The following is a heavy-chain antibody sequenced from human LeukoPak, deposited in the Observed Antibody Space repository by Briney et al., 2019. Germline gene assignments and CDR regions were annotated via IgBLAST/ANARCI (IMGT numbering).Heavy chain of an antibody. CDR3: AKCVLTSYYYYGMDV. J-gene: IGHJ6*02. Sequence: GGSLRLSCAASGFTFSSYAMSWVRQAPAKGLEWVSAISGSGGSTYYADSVKGRFTISRDNSKNTLYLQMNSLRAEDTAVYYCAKCVLTSYYYYGMDVWGQGTTVTVSS. CDR1: GFTFSSYA. V-gene: IGHV3-23*01. CDR2: ISGSGGST. D-gene: IGHD3-9*01.